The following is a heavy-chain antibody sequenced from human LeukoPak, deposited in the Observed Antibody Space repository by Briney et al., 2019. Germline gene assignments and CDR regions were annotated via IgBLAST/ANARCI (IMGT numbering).Heavy chain of an antibody. CDR1: GYTFTSYG. Sequence: ASVKVSCKASGYTFTSYGISWVRQAPGQGLEWMGWISAYNGNTNYAQKLQGRVTMTTDTSTSTAYMELRSLRSDDTAVYYCARRWIAVAVGYLDYWGQGTLVTVSS. CDR3: ARRWIAVAVGYLDY. CDR2: ISAYNGNT. D-gene: IGHD6-19*01. V-gene: IGHV1-18*01. J-gene: IGHJ4*02.